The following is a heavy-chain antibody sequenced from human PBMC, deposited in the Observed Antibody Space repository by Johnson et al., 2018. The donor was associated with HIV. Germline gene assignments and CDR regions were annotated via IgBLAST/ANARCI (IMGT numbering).Heavy chain of an antibody. CDR3: ARELPSYDILTGPGAFDI. Sequence: EQLVESGGGLVKPGGSLRLSCAASGFTFSDYYMSWVRQAPGKGLVWVSRINGDGSRTSYADSVKGRFTISRDNAKNSLYLQMNSLRAEDTAVYYCARELPSYDILTGPGAFDIWGQGTMVTVSS. CDR2: INGDGSRT. CDR1: GFTFSDYY. J-gene: IGHJ3*02. V-gene: IGHV3-74*01. D-gene: IGHD3-9*01.